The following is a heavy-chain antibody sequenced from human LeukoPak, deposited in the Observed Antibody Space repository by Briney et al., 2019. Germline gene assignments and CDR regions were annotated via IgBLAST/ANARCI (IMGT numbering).Heavy chain of an antibody. CDR3: ARDQRPNYYYYGMDV. Sequence: SETLSLTCTVSGGSISSGGYYWSWIRQHPGKGLEWIGYIYYSGSTYYNPSLKSRVTISVDTSKNQFSLKLSSVTAADTAVYYCARDQRPNYYYYGMDVWGQGTTVTVSS. CDR1: GGSISSGGYY. V-gene: IGHV4-31*03. J-gene: IGHJ6*02. CDR2: IYYSGST.